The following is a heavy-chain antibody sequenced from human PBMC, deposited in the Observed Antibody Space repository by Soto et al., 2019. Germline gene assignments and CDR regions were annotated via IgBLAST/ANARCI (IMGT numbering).Heavy chain of an antibody. CDR2: ISAYNGNT. CDR1: GYTFSSYG. V-gene: IGHV1-18*01. Sequence: ASVKVSFKASGYTFSSYGISWGRQAPGQGLEWMGWISAYNGNTNYAQKLQGRVTMTTDTSTSTAYMELRSLRSDDTAVYYCARWAPAAFHIWGQGTMVTVSS. CDR3: ARWAPAAFHI. J-gene: IGHJ3*02.